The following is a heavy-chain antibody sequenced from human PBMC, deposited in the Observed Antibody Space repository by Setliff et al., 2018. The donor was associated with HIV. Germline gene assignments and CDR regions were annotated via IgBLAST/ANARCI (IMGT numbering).Heavy chain of an antibody. CDR2: IIPIFGTA. V-gene: IGHV1-69*06. D-gene: IGHD3-16*01. CDR3: ARDMGVTRGDAFDI. J-gene: IGHJ3*02. CDR1: GGTFSSYA. Sequence: GASVKVSCKASGGTFSSYAISWVRQAPGQGLEWMGRIIPIFGTANYAQKFQGRATITADKSTSTAYMELSSLRSEDTAVYYCARDMGVTRGDAFDIWGQGTMVTVSS.